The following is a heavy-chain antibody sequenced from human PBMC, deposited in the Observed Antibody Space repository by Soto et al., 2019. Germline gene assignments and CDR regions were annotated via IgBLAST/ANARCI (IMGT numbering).Heavy chain of an antibody. Sequence: PAETLSVACSGSGGWRRSGACSWGWVRQPRGKGLEWIGTFYYSGSTHYNPSLESRVTISVDTSKNQFSLKVSSVTAADTAMYYSERLGGYCSGTSCHGYYAMDVWGHGTTVT. CDR3: ERLGGYCSGTSCHGYYAMDV. CDR2: FYYSGST. D-gene: IGHD2-2*01. CDR1: GGWRRSGACS. V-gene: IGHV4-39*01. J-gene: IGHJ6*02.